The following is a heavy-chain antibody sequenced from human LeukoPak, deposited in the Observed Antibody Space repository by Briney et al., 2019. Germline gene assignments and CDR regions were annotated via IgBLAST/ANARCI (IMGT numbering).Heavy chain of an antibody. J-gene: IGHJ3*02. CDR2: ISGSGGST. Sequence: GGSLRLSCAASGFTFSSYAMSWVRQAPGKGLEWVSAISGSGGSTYHADSVKGRFTISRDNSKNTLYLQMNSLRAEDTAVYYCARGSDSSDYFTDAFDIWGQGTMVTVSS. D-gene: IGHD3-22*01. CDR1: GFTFSSYA. CDR3: ARGSDSSDYFTDAFDI. V-gene: IGHV3-23*01.